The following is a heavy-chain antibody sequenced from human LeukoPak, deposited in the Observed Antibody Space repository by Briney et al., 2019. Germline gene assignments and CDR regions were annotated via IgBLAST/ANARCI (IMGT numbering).Heavy chain of an antibody. CDR2: IRYDGSNK. V-gene: IGHV3-30*02. D-gene: IGHD3-10*01. CDR3: AKVGYGSGSHFDY. Sequence: GGSLRLSCAASGFTFSSYTMNWVRQAPGKGLEWVAFIRYDGSNKYYADSVKGRFTISRDNSKNTLYLQMNSLRAEDTAVYYCAKVGYGSGSHFDYWGQGTLVTVSS. J-gene: IGHJ4*02. CDR1: GFTFSSYT.